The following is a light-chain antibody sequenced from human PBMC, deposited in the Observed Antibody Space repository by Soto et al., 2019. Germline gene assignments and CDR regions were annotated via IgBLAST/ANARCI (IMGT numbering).Light chain of an antibody. J-gene: IGLJ2*01. CDR1: SSDVGGYNY. CDR3: SSYTSSSTYVV. V-gene: IGLV2-14*01. CDR2: DVS. Sequence: QSALTQPASVSGSPGQSITISCTGTSSDVGGYNYVSWYQQHPGKAPKLMIYDVSNRPSGVSNRFSGSKSGNTASLTISGLQAEAEADYYCSSYTSSSTYVVFGGWTKLTVL.